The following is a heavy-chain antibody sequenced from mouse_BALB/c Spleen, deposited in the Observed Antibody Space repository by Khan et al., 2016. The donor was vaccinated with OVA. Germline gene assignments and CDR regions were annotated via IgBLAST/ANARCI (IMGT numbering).Heavy chain of an antibody. CDR2: IGPGSSNA. CDR1: GYTFTSYW. D-gene: IGHD1-1*01. V-gene: IGHV1S41*01. J-gene: IGHJ4*01. CDR3: ARENYYGKSCCAMDY. Sequence: DLVKPGASVKLSCKASGYTFTSYWINWIKQRPGQGLEWIGRIGPGSSNAYYNDMFKDKATLTVNTSSNTAYIQLSILSSEDSTVYFCARENYYGKSCCAMDYWGQGTTVTVSA.